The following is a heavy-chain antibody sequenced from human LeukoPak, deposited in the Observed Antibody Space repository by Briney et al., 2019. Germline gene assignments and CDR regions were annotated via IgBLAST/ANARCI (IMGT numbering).Heavy chain of an antibody. CDR1: GFTFSNYA. J-gene: IGHJ4*02. CDR2: INHSGTT. CDR3: SRERVLRY. Sequence: GSLRLSCAASGFTFSNYAMSWIRQPPGKGLEWIGEINHSGTTNYNPSLKSRVTISVDTSKNQFSLKLSSVTAADTAVYYCSRERVLRYWGQGTLVTVSS. V-gene: IGHV4-34*01.